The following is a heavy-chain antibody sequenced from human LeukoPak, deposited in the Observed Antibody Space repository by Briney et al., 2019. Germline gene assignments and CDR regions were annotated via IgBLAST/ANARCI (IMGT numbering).Heavy chain of an antibody. D-gene: IGHD6-13*01. V-gene: IGHV4-39*07. CDR1: GGSISSSSYY. J-gene: IGHJ3*02. CDR2: IYYSGNT. Sequence: SETLSLTCTVSGGSISSSSYYWGWIRQPPGKGLEWIGSIYYSGNTYYNPSLKSRVTISVDTSKTQFSLKLSSVTAADTAVYYCARALSSRGPFDIWGQGTMVTVSS. CDR3: ARALSSRGPFDI.